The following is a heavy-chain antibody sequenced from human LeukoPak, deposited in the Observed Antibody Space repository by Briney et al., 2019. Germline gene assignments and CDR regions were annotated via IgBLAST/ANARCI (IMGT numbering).Heavy chain of an antibody. D-gene: IGHD2-21*02. Sequence: SETLSLTCTVSGGSISSYYWSWLRQPPGKGLEWIGYIYYSGTTKYNPSLKGRVTISVDTSKNQISLKLSSVTAADTAVYYCARDVLAYCGGDCYSGYFDYWGQGTLVTVSS. CDR3: ARDVLAYCGGDCYSGYFDY. V-gene: IGHV4-59*01. CDR1: GGSISSYY. CDR2: IYYSGTT. J-gene: IGHJ4*02.